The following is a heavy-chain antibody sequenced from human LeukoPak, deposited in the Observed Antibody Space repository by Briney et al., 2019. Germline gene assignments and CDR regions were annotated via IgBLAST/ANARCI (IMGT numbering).Heavy chain of an antibody. V-gene: IGHV1-46*01. CDR3: ARGKGLRNWFDP. CDR1: GYTFTSYY. CDR2: INPSGGST. D-gene: IGHD4-17*01. J-gene: IGHJ5*02. Sequence: ASVKVSCTASGYTFTSYYMHWVRQAPGQGLEWMGIINPSGGSTSYAQKFQGRVTITRNTSISTAYMELSSLRSEDTAVYYCARGKGLRNWFDPWGQGTLVTVSS.